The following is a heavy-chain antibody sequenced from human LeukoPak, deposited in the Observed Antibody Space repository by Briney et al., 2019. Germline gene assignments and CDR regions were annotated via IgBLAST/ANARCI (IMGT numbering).Heavy chain of an antibody. D-gene: IGHD5-18*01. J-gene: IGHJ4*02. CDR1: GGSISNSY. CDR3: ARGDTAIGRGLFDY. Sequence: SETLSLTCTVSGGSISNSYWSWVRQPPGKGLEWIGHIYSSGSTTYSPSLKSRVTMSVDTSKNQFSLKLSSVTAADTAVYYCARGDTAIGRGLFDYWGQGTLVTVSS. V-gene: IGHV4-59*08. CDR2: IYSSGST.